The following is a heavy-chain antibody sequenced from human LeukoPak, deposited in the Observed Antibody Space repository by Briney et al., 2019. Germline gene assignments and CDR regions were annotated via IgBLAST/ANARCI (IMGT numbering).Heavy chain of an antibody. J-gene: IGHJ4*02. CDR2: MNPNSGNT. V-gene: IGHV1-8*01. D-gene: IGHD2-21*02. Sequence: GASVKVSCKASGYTFTSYDITWVRQATGQGLEWMGWMNPNSGNTGYAQKFQGRVTMTRNTSISTAYMELSSLRSEDTAVYYCARGRKGYCGGDCYSYWGQGTLVTVSS. CDR3: ARGRKGYCGGDCYSY. CDR1: GYTFTSYD.